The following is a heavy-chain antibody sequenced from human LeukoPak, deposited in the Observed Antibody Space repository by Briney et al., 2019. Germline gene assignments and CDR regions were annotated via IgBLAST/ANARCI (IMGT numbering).Heavy chain of an antibody. V-gene: IGHV3-21*01. CDR1: GFTFSSYS. CDR3: ARVGQRWLQFDYYYMDV. Sequence: GGSLRLSCAASGFTFSSYSMNWVRQAPGKGLEWVSSISSSSSYIYYADSVKGRFTISRDNAKNSLYLQMNSLRAEDTAVYYCARVGQRWLQFDYYYMDVWGEGTTVTVSS. D-gene: IGHD5-24*01. J-gene: IGHJ6*03. CDR2: ISSSSSYI.